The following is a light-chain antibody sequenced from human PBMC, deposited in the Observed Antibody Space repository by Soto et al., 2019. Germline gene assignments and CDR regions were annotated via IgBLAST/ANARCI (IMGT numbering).Light chain of an antibody. CDR1: RSVSNN. CDR3: QQRSDWPPIT. Sequence: EIVMTQSPATLSVSPWERATLSCRASRSVSNNLAWYQQKPGQAPRLLIYDASNRATGIPARFSGSGSGTDFTLTISSLEPEDFAVYYCQQRSDWPPITFGQGTRLEIK. V-gene: IGKV3-11*01. CDR2: DAS. J-gene: IGKJ5*01.